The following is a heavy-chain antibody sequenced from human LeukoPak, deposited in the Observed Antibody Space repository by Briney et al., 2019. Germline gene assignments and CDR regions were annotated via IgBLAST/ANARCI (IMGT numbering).Heavy chain of an antibody. CDR2: IYPGDSDT. Sequence: GESLKISCKGSGYSFSRYWIGWVRQMPGKGLEWMGIIYPGDSDTRYSPSFQGQVTISADKSISTAYLQWSSLKASDTAMYYCARYYCDSSGYYHYFDYWGQGTLVTVSS. J-gene: IGHJ4*02. CDR1: GYSFSRYW. CDR3: ARYYCDSSGYYHYFDY. D-gene: IGHD3-22*01. V-gene: IGHV5-51*01.